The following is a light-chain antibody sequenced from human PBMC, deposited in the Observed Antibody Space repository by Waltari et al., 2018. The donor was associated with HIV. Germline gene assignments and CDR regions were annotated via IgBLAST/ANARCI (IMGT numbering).Light chain of an antibody. CDR2: EVT. V-gene: IGLV2-8*01. CDR1: SRAIGSYTY. J-gene: IGLJ2*01. CDR3: SSYAPTNKFYVL. Sequence: QSALTHPPSASGSPGQSVTMSCPGTSRAIGSYTYVSWYQQHPGKAPKLIMTEVTKRPSGVPDRFSGSKSGNTASLTVSGLQAEDEAHYYCSSYAPTNKFYVLFGGGTTLTVL.